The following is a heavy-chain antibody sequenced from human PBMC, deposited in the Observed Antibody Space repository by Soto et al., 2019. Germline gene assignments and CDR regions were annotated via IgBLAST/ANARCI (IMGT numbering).Heavy chain of an antibody. J-gene: IGHJ3*02. D-gene: IGHD2-15*01. CDR2: INHSGST. CDR1: GGSFSGYY. V-gene: IGHV4-34*01. CDR3: ARDTPPPIVVVVAAKRGHDAFDI. Sequence: SETLSLTCAVYGGSFSGYYWSWIRQPPGKGLEWIGEINHSGSTNYNPSLKSRVTISVDTSKNQFSLKLSSVTAADTAVYYCARDTPPPIVVVVAAKRGHDAFDIWGQGTMVTVSS.